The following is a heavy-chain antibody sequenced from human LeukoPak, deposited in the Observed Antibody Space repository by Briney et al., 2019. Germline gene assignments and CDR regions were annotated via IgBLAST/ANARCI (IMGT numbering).Heavy chain of an antibody. V-gene: IGHV4-39*01. CDR2: MYYSGST. CDR1: GGSISSSGYY. Sequence: SETLSLTCTVSGGSISSSGYYWGWIRQPPGKGLEWIGSMYYSGSTYYNPSLKSRVTISVDTSKNQSSLKLSSVTAADTAVYYCARLSCSSTTCPFDYWGQGTLVTVSS. J-gene: IGHJ4*02. CDR3: ARLSCSSTTCPFDY. D-gene: IGHD2-2*01.